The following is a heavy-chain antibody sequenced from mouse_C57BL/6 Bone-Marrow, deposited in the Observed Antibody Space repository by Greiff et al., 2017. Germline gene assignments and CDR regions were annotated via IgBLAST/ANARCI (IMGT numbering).Heavy chain of an antibody. V-gene: IGHV1-66*01. CDR2: IYPGSGNT. CDR3: AKGWALYYFDY. J-gene: IGHJ2*01. D-gene: IGHD2-3*01. CDR1: GYSFTRYY. Sequence: VKLQESGPELVKPGASVKISCKASGYSFTRYYIHWVKQRPGQGLVWIGWIYPGSGNTKYNEKFKGKATLTADTSSSTAYMQLSSLTSEDSAVYYCAKGWALYYFDYWGQGTTLTVSS.